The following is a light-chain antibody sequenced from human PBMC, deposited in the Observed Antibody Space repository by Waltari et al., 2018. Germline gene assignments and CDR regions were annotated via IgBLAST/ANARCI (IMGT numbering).Light chain of an antibody. V-gene: IGLV2-8*01. CDR2: EVT. J-gene: IGLJ1*01. Sequence: QSALTQPPSASGSPGQSVTISCTGTSSDVGGYNYVSWYQQRPGKAPKLLIYEVTKRPSGVPARFSGSRSGNTASLTVYGLQAEDEADYYCSSYGGSNTLWVFGTGTKVTVL. CDR1: SSDVGGYNY. CDR3: SSYGGSNTLWV.